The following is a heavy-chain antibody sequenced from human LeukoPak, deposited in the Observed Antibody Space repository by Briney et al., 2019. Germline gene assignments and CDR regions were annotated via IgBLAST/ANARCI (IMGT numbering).Heavy chain of an antibody. CDR2: ITAGSSYI. CDR1: RFDLTSYV. CDR3: ARVGVSATNTPAFDY. J-gene: IGHJ4*02. D-gene: IGHD2-15*01. V-gene: IGHV3-21*01. Sequence: PGGSLRLSRELSRFDLTSYVMTWVRQAPGKGLEWVSSITAGSSYIDYTPSVEGRFTISRDNSKNSLFLHMNSLRAEDTALYYCARVGVSATNTPAFDYWGQGALVTVSS.